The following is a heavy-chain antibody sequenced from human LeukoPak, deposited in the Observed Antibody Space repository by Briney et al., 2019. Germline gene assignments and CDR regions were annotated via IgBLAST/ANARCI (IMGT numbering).Heavy chain of an antibody. CDR1: GYTFTGYY. V-gene: IGHV1-2*02. J-gene: IGHJ5*02. CDR2: INPNSGGT. CDR3: ARDIISSGYYGRFDP. Sequence: ASVKVSCKASGYTFTGYYMHWVRQAPGQGLEWMGWINPNSGGTNYAQKFQGRVTMTRDTSISTAYMELSRLRSDDTAVYYCARDIISSGYYGRFDPWGQGTLVTVSP. D-gene: IGHD3-22*01.